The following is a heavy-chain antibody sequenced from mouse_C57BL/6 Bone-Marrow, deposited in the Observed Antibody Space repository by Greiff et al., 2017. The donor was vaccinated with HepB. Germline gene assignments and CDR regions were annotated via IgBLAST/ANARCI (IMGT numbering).Heavy chain of an antibody. J-gene: IGHJ1*03. D-gene: IGHD2-3*01. Sequence: VQLQQPGAELVMPGASVKLSCKASGYTFTSYGISWVKQRTGQGLEWIGEIYPRSGNTYYNEKFKGKATLTADKSSSTAYMELRSLTSEDSAVYFCAPDGYYPWYFDVWGTGTTVTVSS. V-gene: IGHV1-81*01. CDR1: GYTFTSYG. CDR3: APDGYYPWYFDV. CDR2: IYPRSGNT.